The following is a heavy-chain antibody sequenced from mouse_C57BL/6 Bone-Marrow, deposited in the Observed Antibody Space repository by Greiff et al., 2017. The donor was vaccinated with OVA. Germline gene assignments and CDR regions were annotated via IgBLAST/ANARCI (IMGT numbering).Heavy chain of an antibody. CDR1: GYTFTGYW. CDR2: ILPGSGST. Sequence: QVQLQQSGAELMKPGASVKLSCKATGYTFTGYWIEWVKQRPGHGLEWIGEILPGSGSTNYNEKFKGKATFTADTSSNTAYMQRSSLTTEDSAIYYCAREGIYYGNPAWFAYWGQGTLVTVSA. J-gene: IGHJ3*01. D-gene: IGHD2-1*01. V-gene: IGHV1-9*01. CDR3: AREGIYYGNPAWFAY.